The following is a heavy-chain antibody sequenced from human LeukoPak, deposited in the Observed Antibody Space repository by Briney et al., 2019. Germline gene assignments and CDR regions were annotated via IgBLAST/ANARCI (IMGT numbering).Heavy chain of an antibody. CDR3: AGVSLWIPPAGCAFDI. D-gene: IGHD2-21*01. CDR2: ISAYNGNT. J-gene: IGHJ3*02. CDR1: GYTFTSYG. V-gene: IGHV1-18*01. Sequence: ASVKVSCKASGYTFTSYGISWVRQAPGQGLEWMGWISAYNGNTNYAQKLQGRVTMTTDTSTSTAYMELRSLRSDDTAVYYCAGVSLWIPPAGCAFDIWGQGTMVTVSS.